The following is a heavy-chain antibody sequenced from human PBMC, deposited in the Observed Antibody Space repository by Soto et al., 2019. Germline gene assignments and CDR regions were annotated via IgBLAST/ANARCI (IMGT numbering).Heavy chain of an antibody. CDR3: TKMGTSIWYMDYFDY. Sequence: DVQLLESGGGLVQPGGSLRFSCAAPGINFLTYAMAWVRQAPGKGLEWVSVISSSGITDYAESVKGRFTISRDLSNSTLFLQINSLRVEDTAVYYCTKMGTSIWYMDYFDYWGRGSLVIVSS. CDR1: GINFLTYA. J-gene: IGHJ4*02. D-gene: IGHD3-3*02. V-gene: IGHV3-23*01. CDR2: ISSSGIT.